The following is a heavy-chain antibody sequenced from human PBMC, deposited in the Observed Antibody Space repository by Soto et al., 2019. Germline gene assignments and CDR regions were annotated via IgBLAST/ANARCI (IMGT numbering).Heavy chain of an antibody. CDR2: IDPSGNTI. D-gene: IGHD2-15*01. J-gene: IGHJ2*01. V-gene: IGHV3-11*01. CDR1: GITFSDYY. CDR3: ARRGRWSNWYFDL. Sequence: QVQLVESGGGLVKPGGSLSLSCAASGITFSDYYMAWIRQVPGKGLDWVSYIDPSGNTIHYAGSVKGRFTISRDNAKNSLFLQMNSLRDEDTAVYYCARRGRWSNWYFDLWGRGSLVTVSS.